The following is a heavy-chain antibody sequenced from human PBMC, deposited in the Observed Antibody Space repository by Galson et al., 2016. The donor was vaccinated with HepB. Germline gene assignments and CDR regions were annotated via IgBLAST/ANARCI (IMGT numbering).Heavy chain of an antibody. CDR1: GYPFSSYD. D-gene: IGHD1-7*01. J-gene: IGHJ5*02. Sequence: SVKVSCKASGYPFSSYDFNWVRQAAGQGLEWMGWMNPISGNTGYAQKFQGRVTMTRNTSISTAYMELSSLRPEDTAVYYCTRDLSSGTPGPWGQGTLVTVS. V-gene: IGHV1-8*01. CDR2: MNPISGNT. CDR3: TRDLSSGTPGP.